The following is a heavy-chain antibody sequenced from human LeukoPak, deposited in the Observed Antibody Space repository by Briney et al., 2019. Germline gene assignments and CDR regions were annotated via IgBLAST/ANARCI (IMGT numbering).Heavy chain of an antibody. CDR2: IYTSGST. CDR1: GGSISSYY. CDR3: ARVGGSGINDAFDI. V-gene: IGHV4-4*07. Sequence: SETLSLTCTVSGGSISSYYWSWTRQPAGKGLEWIGRIYTSGSTNYNPSLKSRVTMSVDTSKNQFSLKLSSVTAADTAVYYCARVGGSGINDAFDIWGQGTMVTVSS. D-gene: IGHD3-10*01. J-gene: IGHJ3*02.